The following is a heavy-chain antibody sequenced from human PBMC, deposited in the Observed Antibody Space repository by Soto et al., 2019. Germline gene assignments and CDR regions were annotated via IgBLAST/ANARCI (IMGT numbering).Heavy chain of an antibody. V-gene: IGHV3-33*01. Sequence: QVQLVESGGGVVQPGRSLRLSCAASGFTFSSYGMHWVRQAPGKGLEWVAVIWYDGSNKYYADSVKGRFTISRDNSKNTLHLQMNSLRAEDTAVYYCARGTRYCSGGSCATLDYWGQGTLVTVSS. CDR1: GFTFSSYG. CDR3: ARGTRYCSGGSCATLDY. CDR2: IWYDGSNK. D-gene: IGHD2-15*01. J-gene: IGHJ4*02.